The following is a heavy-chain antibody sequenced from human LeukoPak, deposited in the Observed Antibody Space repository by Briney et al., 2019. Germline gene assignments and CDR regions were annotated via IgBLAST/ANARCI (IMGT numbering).Heavy chain of an antibody. CDR3: ARHPQQYSISSRYYYYYMDV. CDR2: IYYSGNT. J-gene: IGHJ6*03. CDR1: GGSISSSSYY. V-gene: IGHV4-39*01. D-gene: IGHD6-6*01. Sequence: KSSETLSLTCTVSGGSISSSSYYWGWIRQPPGKGLEWIGNIYYSGNTYYNPSLKSRVTISIDTSKNQFSLKVRSVTAADTAVYYCARHPQQYSISSRYYYYYMDVWGKGTTVTVSS.